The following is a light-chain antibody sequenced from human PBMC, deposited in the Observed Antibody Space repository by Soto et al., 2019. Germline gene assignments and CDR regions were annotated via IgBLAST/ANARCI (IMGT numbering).Light chain of an antibody. CDR3: LQYYTTPYT. Sequence: DFVMTQSPDSLAVSLGERATTNSNSSPRVFFSSNSKSYLAWYQQKPGQPPNLLIYWASSRESGVPDRFSGSGSGTDFTLTISSLQAEDVAVYFCLQYYTTPYTFGQGTKVDIK. CDR2: WAS. J-gene: IGKJ2*01. CDR1: PRVFFSSNSKSY. V-gene: IGKV4-1*01.